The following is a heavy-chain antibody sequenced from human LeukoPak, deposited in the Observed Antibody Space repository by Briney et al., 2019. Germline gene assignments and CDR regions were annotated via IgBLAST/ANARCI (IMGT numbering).Heavy chain of an antibody. CDR3: ARETREDSSGYYYVGAFDI. D-gene: IGHD3-22*01. Sequence: ASVKVPCRASGYTFTGYYMHWVRQAPGQGLEWMGWIKPNSGGTNYAQKFQGRVTMTRDTSISTAYMELSRLRSDDTAVYYCARETREDSSGYYYVGAFDIWGQGTKVTVSS. CDR1: GYTFTGYY. CDR2: IKPNSGGT. J-gene: IGHJ3*02. V-gene: IGHV1-2*02.